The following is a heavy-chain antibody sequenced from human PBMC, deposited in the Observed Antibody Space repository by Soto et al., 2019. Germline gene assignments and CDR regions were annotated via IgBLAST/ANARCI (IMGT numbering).Heavy chain of an antibody. Sequence: QVQLVQSGAEVKKPGSSVKVSCKASGGTFSSYAISWVRQAPGQGLEWMGGIIPIFGTANYAQKFQGRVTITADESTSTAYMELRSLRSEDTAVYYCARDLNCISTSCYANWFDPWGQGTLVTVSS. J-gene: IGHJ5*02. CDR1: GGTFSSYA. CDR3: ARDLNCISTSCYANWFDP. D-gene: IGHD2-2*01. CDR2: IIPIFGTA. V-gene: IGHV1-69*12.